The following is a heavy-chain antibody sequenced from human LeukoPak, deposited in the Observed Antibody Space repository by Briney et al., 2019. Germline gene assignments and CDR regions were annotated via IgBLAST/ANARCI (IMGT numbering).Heavy chain of an antibody. CDR1: GYTLSGYY. D-gene: IGHD4-17*01. CDR3: ARDTITVTTPYFDY. Sequence: ASVKVSCKASGYTLSGYYIQWVRQAPGQGLEWMGWINSDSGGTNYAQKFQGRVTMTRDTSTSTAYMELSSLRSDDTAFYYCARDTITVTTPYFDYWGQGTLVTVPS. J-gene: IGHJ4*02. V-gene: IGHV1-2*02. CDR2: INSDSGGT.